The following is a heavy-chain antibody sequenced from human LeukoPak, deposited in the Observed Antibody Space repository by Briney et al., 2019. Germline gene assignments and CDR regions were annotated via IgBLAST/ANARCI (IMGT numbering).Heavy chain of an antibody. CDR3: ARAKAWNQYFDY. CDR1: GGSFSGYY. CDR2: INHSGST. Sequence: SETLSLTCAVYGGSFSGYYWSWIRQPPGKGLEWIGEINHSGSTNYNPSLKSRVTISADTSKNQFSLKLSSVTAADTAVYYCARAKAWNQYFDYWGQGTLVTVSS. V-gene: IGHV4-34*01. D-gene: IGHD1-1*01. J-gene: IGHJ4*02.